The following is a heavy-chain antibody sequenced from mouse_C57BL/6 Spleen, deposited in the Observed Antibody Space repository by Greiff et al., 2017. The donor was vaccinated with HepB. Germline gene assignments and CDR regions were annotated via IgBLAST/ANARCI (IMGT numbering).Heavy chain of an antibody. Sequence: QVQLQQSGAELVQPGASVKLSCKASGYTFTEYTIHWVKQRSGQGLEWIGWFYPGSGSIKYNEKFKDKATLTADKSSSTVYMELSRLTSEDSAVYFCARHEAQYGSSPYYFDYWGQGTTLTVSS. CDR3: ARHEAQYGSSPYYFDY. J-gene: IGHJ2*01. CDR1: GYTFTEYT. D-gene: IGHD1-1*01. V-gene: IGHV1-62-2*01. CDR2: FYPGSGSI.